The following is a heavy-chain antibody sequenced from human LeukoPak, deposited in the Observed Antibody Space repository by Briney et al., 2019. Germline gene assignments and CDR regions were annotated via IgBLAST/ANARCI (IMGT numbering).Heavy chain of an antibody. CDR3: AKDSSSGSYSFDY. D-gene: IGHD1-26*01. V-gene: IGHV3-21*01. J-gene: IGHJ4*02. Sequence: GGSLRLSCAASGFTFNNYNMNWVRQTPGKGLEWVSSITRDSIYTFYADSVRGRFTISRDNAKNSLYLQMNSLRAEDTAVYYCAKDSSSGSYSFDYWGQGTLVTVSS. CDR2: ITRDSIYT. CDR1: GFTFNNYN.